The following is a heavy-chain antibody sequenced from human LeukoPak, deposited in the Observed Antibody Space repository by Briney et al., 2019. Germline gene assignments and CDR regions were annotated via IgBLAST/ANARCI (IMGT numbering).Heavy chain of an antibody. Sequence: QPGGSLRLSCAASGFTFDDYAMHWVRQAPGKGLEWVSGISWNSGSIGYADSVKGRFTISRDDAKNSLYLQMNSLRAEDTAVYYCTRDGYQVPTIFGTFDPWGQGTLVTVSS. CDR3: TRDGYQVPTIFGTFDP. D-gene: IGHD3-3*01. CDR1: GFTFDDYA. CDR2: ISWNSGSI. J-gene: IGHJ5*02. V-gene: IGHV3-9*01.